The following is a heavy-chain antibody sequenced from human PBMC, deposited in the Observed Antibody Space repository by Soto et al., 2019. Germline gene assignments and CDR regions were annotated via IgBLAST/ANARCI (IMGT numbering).Heavy chain of an antibody. CDR2: ISYDGSNK. Sequence: GGSLRLSCAASGFTFSSYGMHWVRQAPGKGLEWVAVISYDGSNKYYADSVKGRFTISRDNSKNTLYLQMNSLRAEDTAVYYCAKNSGPGPIYYYGMDVWGQGTTVTVSS. D-gene: IGHD3-10*01. J-gene: IGHJ6*02. CDR3: AKNSGPGPIYYYGMDV. CDR1: GFTFSSYG. V-gene: IGHV3-30*18.